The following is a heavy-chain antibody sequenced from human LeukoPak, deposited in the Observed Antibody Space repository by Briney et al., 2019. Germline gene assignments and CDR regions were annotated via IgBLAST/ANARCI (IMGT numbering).Heavy chain of an antibody. CDR3: ARDGGYYDSSGYYYPDAFDI. CDR2: ISGSGGST. D-gene: IGHD3-22*01. J-gene: IGHJ3*02. Sequence: GGSLRLSCAASGFTFSSYAMSWVRQAPGKGLEWVSAISGSGGSTYYADSVKGRFTISRDNAKNSLYLQMNSLRAEDTAVYYCARDGGYYDSSGYYYPDAFDIWGQGTMVTVSS. V-gene: IGHV3-23*01. CDR1: GFTFSSYA.